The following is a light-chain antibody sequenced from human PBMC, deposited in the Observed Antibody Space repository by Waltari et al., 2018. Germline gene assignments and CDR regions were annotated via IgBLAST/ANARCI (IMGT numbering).Light chain of an antibody. CDR1: SSDIRSQY. CDR3: AARDDSLSAPVF. CDR2: RNT. Sequence: QSVLTQPPSASGPPGPRVTISCSGSSSDIRSQYVSWYQQLQGTAPKLLIYRNTQRPSGIPDRFSASKSGTSASLAISGLRSEDEADYYCAARDDSLSAPVFFGGGTKLTVL. V-gene: IGLV1-47*01. J-gene: IGLJ2*01.